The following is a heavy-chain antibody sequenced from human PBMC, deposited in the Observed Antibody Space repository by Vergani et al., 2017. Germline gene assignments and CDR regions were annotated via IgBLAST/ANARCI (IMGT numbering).Heavy chain of an antibody. V-gene: IGHV4-61*02. CDR3: AGDTHSWQRADR. Sequence: QVQLQESGPGLVKPSQTLSLTCTVSGGSFSTGGQSWTWLRQSAGKGLEWIGRIYTSGATNYNPSLKSRVTISVDTSKNQFSLKLSSVTAADTAVYYCAGDTHSWQRADRWGQGLLVSVSS. CDR1: GGSFSTGGQS. D-gene: IGHD6-13*01. J-gene: IGHJ5*02. CDR2: IYTSGAT.